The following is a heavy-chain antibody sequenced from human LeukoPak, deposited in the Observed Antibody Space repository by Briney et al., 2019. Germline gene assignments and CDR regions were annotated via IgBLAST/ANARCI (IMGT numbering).Heavy chain of an antibody. V-gene: IGHV3-48*04. D-gene: IGHD2-15*01. CDR3: ARLGYCSGGSCYGNYYYYYMDV. CDR2: ISSSGSTI. Sequence: TGGSLRLSCAASAFTFSTYSMHWVRQAPGKGLEWVSYISSSGSTIYYADSVKGRFTISRDNAKNSLYLQMNSLRAEDTAVYYCARLGYCSGGSCYGNYYYYYMDVWGKGTTVTVSS. CDR1: AFTFSTYS. J-gene: IGHJ6*03.